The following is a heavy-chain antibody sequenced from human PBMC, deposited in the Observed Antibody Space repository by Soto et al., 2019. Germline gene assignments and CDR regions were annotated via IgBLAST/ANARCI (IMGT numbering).Heavy chain of an antibody. CDR2: IYSAVST. CDR1: GLTFIRTQ. Sequence: GSLILSFSFSGLTFIRTQIVLVLQAPGKGLHCVLVIYSAVSTYYANAVKGRFNISRDISENKIFLELNGLTVDDKAVYYCERDREQEYSRYILFEHWGRG. V-gene: IGHV3-53*01. J-gene: IGHJ2*01. CDR3: ERDREQEYSRYILFEH. D-gene: IGHD6-13*01.